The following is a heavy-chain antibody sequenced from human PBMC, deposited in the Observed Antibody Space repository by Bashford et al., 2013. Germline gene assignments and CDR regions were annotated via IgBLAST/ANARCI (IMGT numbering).Heavy chain of an antibody. Sequence: SETLSLTCTVSGDSISSYYWSWIRQPPGKGPEWIGYISYSGSATYNPSLKSRVTISIATSKTQFSLQLKSVTAADTAVYYCARAMVILPAYYYYGMDVWGQGTTVTVSS. V-gene: IGHV4-59*01. CDR3: ARAMVILPAYYYYGMDV. J-gene: IGHJ6*02. CDR1: GDSISSYY. CDR2: ISYSGSA. D-gene: IGHD5-18*01.